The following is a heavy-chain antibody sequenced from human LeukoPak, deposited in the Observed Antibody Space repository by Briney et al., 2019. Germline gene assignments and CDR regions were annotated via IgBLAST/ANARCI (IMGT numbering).Heavy chain of an antibody. CDR2: INPSGGST. V-gene: IGHV1-46*01. CDR1: GYTLTSYY. CDR3: ARMAWGYYYDSSGYRGAFDI. Sequence: GASVKVSCKASGYTLTSYYMHWVRQAPGQGLEWMGIINPSGGSTSYAQKFQGRVTMTRDMSTSTVYMELSSLRSEDTAVYYCARMAWGYYYDSSGYRGAFDIWGQGTMVTVSS. J-gene: IGHJ3*02. D-gene: IGHD3-22*01.